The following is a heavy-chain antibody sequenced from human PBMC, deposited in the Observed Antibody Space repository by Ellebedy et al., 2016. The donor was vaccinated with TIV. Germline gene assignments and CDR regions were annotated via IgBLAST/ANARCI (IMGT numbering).Heavy chain of an antibody. Sequence: SETLSLTXTVSGGSISSSSYYWGWIRQPPGKGPEWIGSIYYSGSTYYNPSLKSRVTISVDTSKNQFSLKLSSVTAADTAVYYCASRSRWDSSYSYDYWGQGTLVTVSS. V-gene: IGHV4-39*01. CDR3: ASRSRWDSSYSYDY. CDR2: IYYSGST. D-gene: IGHD2-15*01. J-gene: IGHJ4*02. CDR1: GGSISSSSYY.